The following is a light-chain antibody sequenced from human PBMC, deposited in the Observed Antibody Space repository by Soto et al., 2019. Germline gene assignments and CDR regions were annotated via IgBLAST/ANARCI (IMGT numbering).Light chain of an antibody. CDR1: QSVSSY. Sequence: EIVLTQSPATLSLSPGERATLSCRASQSVSSYLAWYQQKPGQAHRLLIYDASNRATGIPARFSGSGSGTDFTLTISSLEPEDFAVYYCQQRSNWPPHFGGGTKVEIK. CDR3: QQRSNWPPH. J-gene: IGKJ4*01. V-gene: IGKV3-11*01. CDR2: DAS.